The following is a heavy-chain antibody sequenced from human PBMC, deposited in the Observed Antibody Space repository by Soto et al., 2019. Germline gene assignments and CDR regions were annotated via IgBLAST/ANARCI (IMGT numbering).Heavy chain of an antibody. CDR2: VYQSGIT. Sequence: QVQLQESGPGLVKPSGTLSLTCAVSTGSISSTTWWTWVRQSPGKTLEWIGEVYQSGITTYHPSLDSRVTISIDKSKSQFSLQWTSVTAADTAVYYSARRWVVNGVYLDYWGPGTLVTVSS. J-gene: IGHJ4*01. CDR3: ARRWVVNGVYLDY. D-gene: IGHD2-21*01. V-gene: IGHV4-4*02. CDR1: TGSISSTTW.